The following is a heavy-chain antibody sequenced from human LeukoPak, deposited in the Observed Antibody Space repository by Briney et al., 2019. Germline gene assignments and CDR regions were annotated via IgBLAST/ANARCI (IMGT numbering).Heavy chain of an antibody. Sequence: GASVKVSCKASGYTFTSYYMHWVRQAPGQGLEWMGIINPSGGSTSYAQKFQGRVTMTRDMSTSTVYMELSSLRSEDTAVYYCARGTETTVTAYYYYYYMDVWGKGTTVTVSS. D-gene: IGHD4-17*01. CDR3: ARGTETTVTAYYYYYYMDV. CDR1: GYTFTSYY. CDR2: INPSGGST. J-gene: IGHJ6*03. V-gene: IGHV1-46*01.